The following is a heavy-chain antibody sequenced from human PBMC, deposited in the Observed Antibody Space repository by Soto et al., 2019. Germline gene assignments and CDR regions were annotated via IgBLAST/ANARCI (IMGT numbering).Heavy chain of an antibody. CDR3: ARDLYDSSGYYDRPFDY. CDR2: TYYRSKWYN. V-gene: IGHV6-1*01. J-gene: IGHJ4*02. D-gene: IGHD3-22*01. CDR1: GDSVSSNSAA. Sequence: SETLSLTCAISGDSVSSNSAAWNWIRQSPSRGLEWLGRTYYRSKWYNDYAVSVKSRVTINSDTSKNQFSLQLNSVTPEDTAVYYCARDLYDSSGYYDRPFDYWGQGTQVTVS.